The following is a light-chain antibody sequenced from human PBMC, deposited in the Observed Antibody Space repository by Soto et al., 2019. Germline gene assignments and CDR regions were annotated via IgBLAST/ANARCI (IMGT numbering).Light chain of an antibody. CDR3: STYTTSSTVYI. V-gene: IGLV2-14*01. CDR1: SSDVGGYNY. J-gene: IGLJ1*01. CDR2: DVS. Sequence: QSALTQPASVSGSPGQSITIACTGTSSDVGGYNYVSWYQQHPGKAPKLMIYDVSNRPSGVSNRFSGSKSGNTASLTISGLQAEDEADYYCSTYTTSSTVYIFRTGTKVTV.